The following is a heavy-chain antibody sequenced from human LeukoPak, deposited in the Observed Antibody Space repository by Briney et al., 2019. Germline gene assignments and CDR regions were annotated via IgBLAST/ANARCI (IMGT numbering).Heavy chain of an antibody. CDR2: IFYGGNT. CDR3: ASPSHCTSDSCQKYFDY. CDR1: GDSISSISHY. J-gene: IGHJ4*02. Sequence: PSETLSLTCTVSGDSISSISHYWGWIRQPPGKGLEWIGSIFYGGNTYYNPSLKSRVTISIDTSRNQFSLKLSSVTAADTAVYYCASPSHCTSDSCQKYFDYWGQGTLVTVSS. V-gene: IGHV4-39*01. D-gene: IGHD2-2*01.